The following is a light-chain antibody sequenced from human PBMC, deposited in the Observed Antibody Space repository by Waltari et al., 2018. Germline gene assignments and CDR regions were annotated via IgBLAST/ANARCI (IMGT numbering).Light chain of an antibody. Sequence: SVSGSPGQSITISCPGTSSDVGGYNYVSWYQQHPGKAPKLMIYDVSNRPSGVSNRLSGSKSGNTASLTISGLQAEDEADYYCSSYISSSTLELFGGGTSLTVL. J-gene: IGLJ2*01. CDR1: SSDVGGYNY. CDR3: SSYISSSTLEL. CDR2: DVS. V-gene: IGLV2-14*03.